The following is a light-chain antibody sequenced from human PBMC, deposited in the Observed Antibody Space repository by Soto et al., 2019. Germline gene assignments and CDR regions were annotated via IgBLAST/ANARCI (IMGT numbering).Light chain of an antibody. V-gene: IGKV1-5*03. J-gene: IGKJ1*01. CDR2: KAS. CDR1: QSITDW. Sequence: DIQMTQSPSTLSASVGDRVTITCRASQSITDWLAWYQQKPGKAPKFLIYKASNLEGGVPSRFSGSGSGTEFTLTISTVQPDDFATYYCPYWDYYSWTFGQWTKVEIK. CDR3: PYWDYYSWT.